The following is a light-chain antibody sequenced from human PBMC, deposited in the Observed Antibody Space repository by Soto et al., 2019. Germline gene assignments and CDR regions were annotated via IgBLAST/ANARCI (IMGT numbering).Light chain of an antibody. CDR2: QDS. CDR3: QAWDSSTVV. Sequence: SYELTQPPSVSVSPGQTASITCSGDKLGDKYACWYQQKPGQSPVLVIYQDSERPSGIPERISGSNSGNTATLTISGTHAMDEADYYCQAWDSSTVVFGGGTKLTVL. V-gene: IGLV3-1*01. J-gene: IGLJ2*01. CDR1: KLGDKY.